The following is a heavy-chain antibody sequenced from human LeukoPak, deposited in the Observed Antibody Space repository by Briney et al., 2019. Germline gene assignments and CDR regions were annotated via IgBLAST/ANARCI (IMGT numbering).Heavy chain of an antibody. Sequence: GGSLRLSCAASGFTFSGSAMHWVRQASGKGLEWVGRIRSKANNYATAYAASVKGRFTISRDDSKNTAFLEMNSLKTEDTAVYYFTRHGKDDFWSGYWEAFDYWGQGTLVTVSS. CDR2: IRSKANNYAT. D-gene: IGHD3-3*01. J-gene: IGHJ4*02. CDR3: TRHGKDDFWSGYWEAFDY. V-gene: IGHV3-73*01. CDR1: GFTFSGSA.